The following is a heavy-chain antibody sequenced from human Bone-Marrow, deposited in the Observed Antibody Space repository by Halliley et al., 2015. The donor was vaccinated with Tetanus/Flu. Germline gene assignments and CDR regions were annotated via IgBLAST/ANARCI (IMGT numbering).Heavy chain of an antibody. D-gene: IGHD3-16*01. CDR2: AYYSGSN. Sequence: TLSLTCAVFGGSIGITYWWSWVRQPPGKGLEWIGEAYYSGSNNYNPSLKSRVAISVDKSKNEFSLRLTSMTAADTAVYYCAASHRSDWARGGSWFDPWGQGILVIVSS. J-gene: IGHJ5*02. CDR3: AASHRSDWARGGSWFDP. CDR1: GGSIGITYW. V-gene: IGHV4-4*02.